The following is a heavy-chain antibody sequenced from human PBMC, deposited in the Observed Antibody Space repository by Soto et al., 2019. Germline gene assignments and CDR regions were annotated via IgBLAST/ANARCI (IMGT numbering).Heavy chain of an antibody. Sequence: ASVKVSCKASGYTFTSYDINWVRQATGQGLEWMGWMNPNSGNTGYAQKFQGRVTMTRNTSISTAYMELSSLRSEDTAVYYCARGRCRGRLVITQRYYYYGMDVWGQGTTVTVSS. D-gene: IGHD3-9*01. CDR2: MNPNSGNT. V-gene: IGHV1-8*01. J-gene: IGHJ6*02. CDR3: ARGRCRGRLVITQRYYYYGMDV. CDR1: GYTFTSYD.